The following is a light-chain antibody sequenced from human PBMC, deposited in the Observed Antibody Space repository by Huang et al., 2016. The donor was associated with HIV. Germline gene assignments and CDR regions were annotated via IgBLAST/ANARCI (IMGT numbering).Light chain of an antibody. Sequence: EIMLTQSPGTLSLSPGDRTTLSCRASQSVSSNYLAWYQQKPGQAPRLRIYGASSRATGIPDRFSGSGSGTDFTLTISRLEPEDFAVYFCQQYVTSPWTFGQGTKVEIK. CDR3: QQYVTSPWT. CDR2: GAS. CDR1: QSVSSNY. V-gene: IGKV3-20*01. J-gene: IGKJ1*01.